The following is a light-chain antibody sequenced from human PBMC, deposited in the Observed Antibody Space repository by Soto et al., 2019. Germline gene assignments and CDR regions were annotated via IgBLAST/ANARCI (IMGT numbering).Light chain of an antibody. CDR1: QSVLYSSNNKNY. CDR2: WAS. Sequence: DIVMTQSPDSLAVSLGERATINCKSSQSVLYSSNNKNYLAWYQXKQGQPPKVXIYWASTRESGVPDRFSGSGSGTDLTLTISSLQAEDVEVYYCQQYYSTPPTFGQGTKVDIK. V-gene: IGKV4-1*01. CDR3: QQYYSTPPT. J-gene: IGKJ1*01.